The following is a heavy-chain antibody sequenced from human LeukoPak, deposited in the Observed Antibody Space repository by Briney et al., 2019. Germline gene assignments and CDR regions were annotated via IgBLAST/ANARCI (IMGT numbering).Heavy chain of an antibody. V-gene: IGHV1-69*13. CDR2: IIPIFGTA. D-gene: IGHD3-3*01. CDR1: GGTFSSYA. Sequence: PVKVSCKASGGTFSSYAISWVRQAPGQGLEWMGGIIPIFGTANYAQKFQGRVTITADESTSTAYMELSSLRSEDTAVYYCAIPFWSGYYDGDYWGQGTLVTVSS. J-gene: IGHJ4*02. CDR3: AIPFWSGYYDGDY.